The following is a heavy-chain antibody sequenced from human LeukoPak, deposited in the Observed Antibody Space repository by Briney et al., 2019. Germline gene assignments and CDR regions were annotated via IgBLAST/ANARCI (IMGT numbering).Heavy chain of an antibody. CDR1: GDSVTSSY. V-gene: IGHV4-4*07. CDR3: ARSEAFDI. CDR2: IYDNANT. Sequence: SETLSLTCTVSGDSVTSSYWCWIRQSAGKGLEWIGRIYDNANTNYNPSLKSQVTMSVDTSKNQFSLRLSFVTAADTAVYYCARSEAFDIWGQGTTVTVSS. J-gene: IGHJ3*02.